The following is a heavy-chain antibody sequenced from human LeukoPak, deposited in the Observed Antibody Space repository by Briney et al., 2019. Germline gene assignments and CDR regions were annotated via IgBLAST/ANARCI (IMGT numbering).Heavy chain of an antibody. CDR2: INTNGGRT. CDR1: GFTLSDYW. D-gene: IGHD6-19*01. Sequence: GESLTLSCAASGFTLSDYWVHWVRQAPGKGLVWVSRINTNGGRTDYADSVKGRFTISRDNAKNSLYLQMNSLRDEDTAVYYCARPPPRRDGSGWNYFDYWGQGALVTVSS. J-gene: IGHJ4*02. CDR3: ARPPPRRDGSGWNYFDY. V-gene: IGHV3-74*01.